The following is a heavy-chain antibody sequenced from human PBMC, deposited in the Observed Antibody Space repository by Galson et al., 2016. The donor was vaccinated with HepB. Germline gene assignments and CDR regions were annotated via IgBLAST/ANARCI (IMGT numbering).Heavy chain of an antibody. CDR2: XXSSXSYI. Sequence: SLRLSCAASGFTFSXXXMNXXRQAXXXGLXXVSSXXSSXSYIYYADSVKGRFTISRDNAKNSLYLQMNSLRAEDTAVYYCARADSSSWFYFDYWGQGTLVTVSS. J-gene: IGHJ4*02. CDR1: GFTFSXXX. V-gene: IGHV3-21*01. CDR3: ARADSSSWFYFDY. D-gene: IGHD6-13*01.